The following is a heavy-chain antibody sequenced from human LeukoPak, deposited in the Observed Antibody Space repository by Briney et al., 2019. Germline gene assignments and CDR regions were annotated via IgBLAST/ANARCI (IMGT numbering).Heavy chain of an antibody. CDR3: ARDPGSYGFYYFDY. CDR2: IYSGGST. J-gene: IGHJ4*02. D-gene: IGHD5-18*01. CDR1: GFTVSSNY. V-gene: IGHV3-53*01. Sequence: GGSLRLSCAASGFTVSSNYMSWVRQAPGKGLEWVSVIYSGGSTYYADSVKGRFTISRDNSKNTLYLQMNSLRAEDTAVYYCARDPGSYGFYYFDYWGQGTLVTVSS.